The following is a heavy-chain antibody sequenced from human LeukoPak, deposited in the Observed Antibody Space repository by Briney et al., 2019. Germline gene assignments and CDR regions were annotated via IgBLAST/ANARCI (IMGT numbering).Heavy chain of an antibody. Sequence: PGGSLRLSCAASGFTFSSYGMHWVRQAPGKGLEWVAVIWYDGSNKYYADSAKGRFTISRDNSKNTLHLQMNSLRAEDTAVYYCARNQDYGVYNSVGAFDIWGQGTMVTVSS. CDR3: ARNQDYGVYNSVGAFDI. J-gene: IGHJ3*02. D-gene: IGHD4-17*01. V-gene: IGHV3-33*01. CDR1: GFTFSSYG. CDR2: IWYDGSNK.